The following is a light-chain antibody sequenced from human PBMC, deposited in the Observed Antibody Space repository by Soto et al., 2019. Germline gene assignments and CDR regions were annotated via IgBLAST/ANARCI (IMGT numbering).Light chain of an antibody. CDR1: SSDVGGYNY. J-gene: IGLJ1*01. V-gene: IGLV2-14*01. Sequence: LGHPASVSWSPGRSITISCTGTSSDVGGYNYVSWHQQHPVKAPKLMIYEVSNRPSGVSNRFSGSKSGNTASLTISGLQAEEEADHYCSSYTSSSNYVFGTGTKVTVL. CDR2: EVS. CDR3: SSYTSSSNYV.